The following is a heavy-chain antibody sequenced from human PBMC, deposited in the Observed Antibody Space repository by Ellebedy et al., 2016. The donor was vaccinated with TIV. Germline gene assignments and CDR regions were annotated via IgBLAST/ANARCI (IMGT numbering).Heavy chain of an antibody. J-gene: IGHJ1*01. D-gene: IGHD3-16*02. Sequence: AASVKVSCKVSGYTLTELSMHWARQAPGKGLEWMGGFDPEDGETIYAQKFQGRVTMTEDTSTDTAYMELSSLRSEDTAVYYCATGGYLGEYFQHWGQGTLVTVSS. V-gene: IGHV1-24*01. CDR2: FDPEDGET. CDR1: GYTLTELS. CDR3: ATGGYLGEYFQH.